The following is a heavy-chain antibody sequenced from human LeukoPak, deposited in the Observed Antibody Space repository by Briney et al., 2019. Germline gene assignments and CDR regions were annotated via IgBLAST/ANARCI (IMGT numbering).Heavy chain of an antibody. CDR3: ARERRRYCSGGSCYSRKYWFDP. Sequence: SETLSLTCAVYGGSFSGYYWSWIRQPPGKGLEWIGEINHSGSTNYNPSLKSRVTISVDTSKNQFSLKLSSVTAADTAVYYCARERRRYCSGGSCYSRKYWFDPWGQGTLVTVSS. V-gene: IGHV4-34*01. J-gene: IGHJ5*02. CDR1: GGSFSGYY. D-gene: IGHD2-15*01. CDR2: INHSGST.